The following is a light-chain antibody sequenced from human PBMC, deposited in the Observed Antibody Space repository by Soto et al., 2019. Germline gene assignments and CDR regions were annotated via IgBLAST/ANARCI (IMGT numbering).Light chain of an antibody. CDR1: QTISTY. V-gene: IGKV1-39*01. CDR3: QQSFSTPWT. Sequence: DIQMTQSPSSLSASVGDRVTITCRASQTISTYLNWYRQIPGRAPKLLIFAASSLQSGVPSRFSGSRSGTDFTLTISSLQPEDFATYYWQQSFSTPWTFGQGTKVEVK. J-gene: IGKJ1*01. CDR2: AAS.